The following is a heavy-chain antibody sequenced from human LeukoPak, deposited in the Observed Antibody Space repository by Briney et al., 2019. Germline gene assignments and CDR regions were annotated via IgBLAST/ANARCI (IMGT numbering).Heavy chain of an antibody. D-gene: IGHD2-2*01. J-gene: IGHJ3*02. CDR1: GDSVSINSAA. Sequence: SQTLSLTSAISGDSVSINSAARNWVRQSPTRGLEWLGSTYYRSKWYKDYAGSVKSQITINPDTSKNQFSLQLNSVTPEDTAVYYCARSLRLGYCSSTSCYGAFHIWGQGTMVTVSS. CDR3: ARSLRLGYCSSTSCYGAFHI. V-gene: IGHV6-1*01. CDR2: TYYRSKWYK.